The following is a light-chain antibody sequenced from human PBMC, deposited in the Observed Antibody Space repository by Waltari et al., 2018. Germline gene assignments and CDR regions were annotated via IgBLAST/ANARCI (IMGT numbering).Light chain of an antibody. V-gene: IGLV2-11*01. J-gene: IGLJ3*02. CDR1: TSDVGGYNY. CDR3: CSFAGTYTWV. Sequence: SALTQPRSVSGSPGQSVTISCTGTTSDVGGYNYVSWYQHHPGKAPKLMIFDVTQRPPAVPDRFSGSKSANTASLTISGLQAEDAADYYCCSFAGTYTWVFGGGTKVTVL. CDR2: DVT.